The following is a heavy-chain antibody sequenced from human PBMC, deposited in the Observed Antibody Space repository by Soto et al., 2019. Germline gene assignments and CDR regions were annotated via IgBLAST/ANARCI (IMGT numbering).Heavy chain of an antibody. CDR2: ISGSGGKR. CDR1: GFTFSTYA. Sequence: EVQLLESGGAVVQPGESLRLSCAASGFTFSTYAMSWLRQAPGKGLEWVSTISGSGGKRYYADSVKGRLPFSRDKSKNTLFVQLNRLRAEDTAIYYCAKVGRSAPGTTGGNFDYWGQGTLVTVSS. V-gene: IGHV3-23*01. CDR3: AKVGRSAPGTTGGNFDY. J-gene: IGHJ4*02. D-gene: IGHD1-1*01.